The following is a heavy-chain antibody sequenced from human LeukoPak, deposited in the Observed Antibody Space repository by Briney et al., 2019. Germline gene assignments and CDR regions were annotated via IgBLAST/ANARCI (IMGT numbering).Heavy chain of an antibody. J-gene: IGHJ6*03. D-gene: IGHD6-19*01. Sequence: GRSLRLSCAASGFTFSSYAMHWVRQAPGKGLEWVPFISSRSTIYYADSVKGRFTTSGDNAKNSLYLQMNSLRAEDTAVYYCARLRSQPVADTYYYYMDVWGKGTTVTVSS. CDR1: GFTFSSYA. CDR3: ARLRSQPVADTYYYYMDV. V-gene: IGHV3-48*01. CDR2: ISSRSTI.